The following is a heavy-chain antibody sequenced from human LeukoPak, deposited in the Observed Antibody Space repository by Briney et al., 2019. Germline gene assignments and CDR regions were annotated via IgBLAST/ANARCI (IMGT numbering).Heavy chain of an antibody. Sequence: GGSLRLSCAASGFTVSSNYMSWVRQAPAKGLEWVSLIYNDGGTAYYADSVKGRFTISRDNSRRIVYLQMDSLRPEDTAVYYCATDGYHYFDCWGQGTLVTVS. J-gene: IGHJ4*02. V-gene: IGHV3-53*01. CDR3: ATDGYHYFDC. D-gene: IGHD5-12*01. CDR2: IYNDGGTA. CDR1: GFTVSSNY.